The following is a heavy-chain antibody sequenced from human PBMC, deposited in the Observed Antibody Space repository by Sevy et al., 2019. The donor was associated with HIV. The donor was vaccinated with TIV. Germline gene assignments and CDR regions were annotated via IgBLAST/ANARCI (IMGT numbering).Heavy chain of an antibody. CDR2: ISYDGSNK. V-gene: IGHV3-30-3*01. CDR3: ARDWRRDYYDSSGYYSTHY. D-gene: IGHD3-22*01. J-gene: IGHJ4*02. CDR1: GFTFSSYA. Sequence: GGSLRLSCAASGFTFSSYAMHWVRQAPGKGLERVAVISYDGSNKYYADSVKGRFTISRDNSKNTLYLQMNSLRAEDTAVYYCARDWRRDYYDSSGYYSTHYCGQGTLVTVSS.